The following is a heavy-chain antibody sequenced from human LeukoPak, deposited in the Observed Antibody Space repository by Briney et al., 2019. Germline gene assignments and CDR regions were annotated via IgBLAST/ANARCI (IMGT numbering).Heavy chain of an antibody. Sequence: GGSLRLAWAASGFTFSGSWMTWVRQAPGKGLEWVDNLRLDGSDKYYADSVKGRFTISRDNAKNSLYLQMNGLRADDTAIYYCARDAYDDASESWGQGTLVTVSS. J-gene: IGHJ5*02. CDR1: GFTFSGSW. CDR3: ARDAYDDASES. V-gene: IGHV3-7*01. CDR2: LRLDGSDK. D-gene: IGHD3-3*01.